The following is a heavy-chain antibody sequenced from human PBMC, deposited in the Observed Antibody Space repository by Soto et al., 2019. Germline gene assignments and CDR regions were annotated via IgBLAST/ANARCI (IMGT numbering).Heavy chain of an antibody. CDR2: INHSGST. J-gene: IGHJ5*02. CDR1: GGSFSGYY. D-gene: IGHD3-10*01. V-gene: IGHV4-34*01. Sequence: PSETLSLTCAVYGGSFSGYYWSWIRQPPGKGLEWIWEINHSGSTNYNPSLKSRVTISVDTSKNQFSLKLSSVTAADTAVYYCASRTLLWFGLSLDPWGQGTLVTVSS. CDR3: ASRTLLWFGLSLDP.